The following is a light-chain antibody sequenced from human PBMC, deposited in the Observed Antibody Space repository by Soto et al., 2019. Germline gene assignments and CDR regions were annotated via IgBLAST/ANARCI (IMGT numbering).Light chain of an antibody. CDR2: DAS. V-gene: IGKV3-15*01. CDR3: QQFNIWPHMLS. CDR1: QGVGSN. J-gene: IGKJ4*01. Sequence: IVVTQSPATLSVSPGERATLSCRASQGVGSNLAWYQQRPGQAPRLLIYDASTRATGIPDRFSGSGSGTEFNLTISSLQSEDFAVYYCQQFNIWPHMLSFGGGTKLEMK.